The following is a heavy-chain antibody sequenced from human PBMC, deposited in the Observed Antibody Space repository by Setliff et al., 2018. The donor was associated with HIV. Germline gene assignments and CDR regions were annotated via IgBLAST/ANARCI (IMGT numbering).Heavy chain of an antibody. V-gene: IGHV4-39*01. J-gene: IGHJ4*02. CDR3: ARHYNVNYYVRKDFDY. Sequence: SETLSLTCSVSGASISSSSYYWGWIRQPPGKGLEWIGSIYYTGSTYYNPSLKSRVTITVDTSKNQFSLKLSSVTAADTAVYYCARHYNVNYYVRKDFDYWGQGTLVTVSS. D-gene: IGHD1-26*01. CDR2: IYYTGST. CDR1: GASISSSSYY.